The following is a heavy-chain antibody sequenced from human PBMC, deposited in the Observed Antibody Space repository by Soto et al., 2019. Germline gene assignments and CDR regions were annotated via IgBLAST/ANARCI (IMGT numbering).Heavy chain of an antibody. Sequence: QVQLVESGGGVVQPGRSLRLSCAASGFTFSSYGMHWVRQAPGKGLEWVAVIWYDGSNKYYADSVKGRFTISRDKSKNTLYLQMNILRAEDTAVYYCARDHPGDYDAFDIWGQGTMVTVSS. V-gene: IGHV3-33*01. CDR3: ARDHPGDYDAFDI. D-gene: IGHD4-17*01. CDR2: IWYDGSNK. J-gene: IGHJ3*02. CDR1: GFTFSSYG.